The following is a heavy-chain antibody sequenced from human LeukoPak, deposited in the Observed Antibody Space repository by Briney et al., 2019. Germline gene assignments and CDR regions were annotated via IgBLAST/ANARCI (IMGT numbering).Heavy chain of an antibody. CDR1: GFTFSSYA. J-gene: IGHJ4*02. CDR2: ISGSGGST. D-gene: IGHD6-13*01. Sequence: PGGSLRLSCAASGFTFSSYAMSWVRQAPGKGLEWVSAISGSGGSTYYADSVKGRFTISRDNSKNTLYLQMNSLRAEDTAVYYCAKRGSWSTLPRIAAAGPFDYWGQGTLVTVSS. V-gene: IGHV3-23*01. CDR3: AKRGSWSTLPRIAAAGPFDY.